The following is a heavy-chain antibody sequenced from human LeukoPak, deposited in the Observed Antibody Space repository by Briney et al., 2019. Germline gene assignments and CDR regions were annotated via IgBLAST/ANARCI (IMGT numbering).Heavy chain of an antibody. CDR2: INHSGST. D-gene: IGHD2-2*01. J-gene: IGHJ4*02. Sequence: SETLSLTCAVYGGSFSGYYWSWIRQPPGKGLEWVGEINHSGSTNYNPSLTSRVTISVDTSKNQFSLKLSSVTAADTAVYYCASIPASRGSTINDYWGQGTLVTVSS. CDR3: ASIPASRGSTINDY. CDR1: GGSFSGYY. V-gene: IGHV4-34*01.